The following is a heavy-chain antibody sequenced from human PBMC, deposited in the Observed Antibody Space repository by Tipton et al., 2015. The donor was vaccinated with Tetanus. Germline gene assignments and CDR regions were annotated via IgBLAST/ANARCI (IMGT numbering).Heavy chain of an antibody. V-gene: IGHV3-53*01. CDR2: IFNYGGT. CDR1: GFTVSNSY. CDR3: GGFSFSDDLDI. Sequence: SLRLSCAASGFTVSNSYMTWVRQAPGKGLEWVSSIFNYGGTYSADSVKGRFTISRDNSKNTLYLQMNSLRAEDTAVYCCGGFSFSDDLDIWGRGTMVTVSS. D-gene: IGHD2-15*01. J-gene: IGHJ3*02.